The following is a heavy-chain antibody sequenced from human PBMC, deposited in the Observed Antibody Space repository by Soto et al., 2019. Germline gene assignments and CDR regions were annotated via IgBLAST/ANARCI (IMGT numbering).Heavy chain of an antibody. J-gene: IGHJ4*02. V-gene: IGHV4-59*01. CDR2: IYYLGST. CDR1: GGSMSEYF. Sequence: KTSETLSLTCSVSGGSMSEYFWSWIRQSPGKGLEWIGYIYYLGSTDYNPSLKSRVTISVDTSKRQFSLRLTSVTAADTAVYYCARDGYDGSGSPYPAYWGPGTQVTVFS. CDR3: ARDGYDGSGSPYPAY. D-gene: IGHD3-10*01.